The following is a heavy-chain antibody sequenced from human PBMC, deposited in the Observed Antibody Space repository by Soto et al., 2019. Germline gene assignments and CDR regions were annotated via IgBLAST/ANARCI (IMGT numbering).Heavy chain of an antibody. V-gene: IGHV4-59*01. CDR2: IYYSGST. Sequence: PSETLSLTCTVSGGSISSYYWSWIRQPPGKGLEWIGYIYYSGSTNYNPSLKSRVTISVDTSKNQFSLKLSSVTAADTAVYYCAREVVAAAGEMGPVNAFDIWGQGTMVTVSS. CDR3: AREVVAAAGEMGPVNAFDI. J-gene: IGHJ3*02. D-gene: IGHD6-13*01. CDR1: GGSISSYY.